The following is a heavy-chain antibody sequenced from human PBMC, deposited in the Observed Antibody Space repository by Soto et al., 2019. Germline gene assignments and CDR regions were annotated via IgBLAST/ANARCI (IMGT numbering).Heavy chain of an antibody. CDR3: AREFDY. CDR1: GGSISSGDYS. Sequence: QLQLQESGSGLVKPSQTLSLTCAVSGGSISSGDYSWSWIRQPPGKGLEWIGYIYHSGSTSYSPSLKSRVTISIDRSKNQFSLKLSSVTAADPAVYYCAREFDYWGQGTLVTVSS. CDR2: IYHSGST. V-gene: IGHV4-30-2*01. J-gene: IGHJ4*02.